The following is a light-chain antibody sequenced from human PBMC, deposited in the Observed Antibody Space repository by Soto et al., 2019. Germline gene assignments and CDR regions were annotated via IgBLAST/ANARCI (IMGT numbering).Light chain of an antibody. CDR1: SSDVGSYNY. V-gene: IGLV2-14*01. CDR3: SSYTSSSTV. J-gene: IGLJ1*01. Sequence: QPASVSGSPGQSITISCTGTSSDVGSYNYVSWYQQHPGKAPKLMIYEVSTRPSGVSSRFSGSKSGNTASLTISGLQAEDEADYYCSSYTSSSTVFGTGTKLTVL. CDR2: EVS.